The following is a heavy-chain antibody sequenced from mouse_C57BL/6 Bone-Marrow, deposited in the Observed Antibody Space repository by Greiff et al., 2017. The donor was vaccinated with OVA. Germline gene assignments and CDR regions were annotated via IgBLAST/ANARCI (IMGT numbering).Heavy chain of an antibody. J-gene: IGHJ2*01. Sequence: VQLQQSGAELVRPGTSVKVSCKASGYAFTNYLIEWVKQRPGQGLEWIGVINPGSGGTNYNEKFKGKATLIADNSSSTAYMHLRSLSSEDSAVCFCARGGDYYGSLCGYWGQGTTLTVSS. V-gene: IGHV1-54*01. CDR2: INPGSGGT. CDR1: GYAFTNYL. D-gene: IGHD1-1*01. CDR3: ARGGDYYGSLCGY.